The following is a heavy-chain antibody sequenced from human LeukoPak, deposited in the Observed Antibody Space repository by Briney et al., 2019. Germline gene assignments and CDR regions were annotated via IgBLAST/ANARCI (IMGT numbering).Heavy chain of an antibody. CDR1: GGCFSGYY. J-gene: IGHJ3*02. Sequence: SETLSLTCAVYGGCFSGYYWSWIRQPPGKGLEWIGEINHSGSTNYNPSLKSRVTISVDTSKNQFSLKLSSVTAADTAVYYCARGSGAFDIWGQGTMVTVSS. D-gene: IGHD7-27*01. CDR2: INHSGST. V-gene: IGHV4-34*01. CDR3: ARGSGAFDI.